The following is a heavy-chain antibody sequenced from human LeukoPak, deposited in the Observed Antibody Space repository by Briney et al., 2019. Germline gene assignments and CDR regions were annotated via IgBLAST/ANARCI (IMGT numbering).Heavy chain of an antibody. V-gene: IGHV3-30-3*01. CDR2: ISYAGSNV. Sequence: GGSLRLSCAASGFMFSNYAMHWVRQGPGKGLEWVAVISYAGSNVYNADSVKGRFTFSRDNSKNTLYLQMNSLRADDTGVYYCARVSPNNYYYSGMDLWGQGTTVTVSS. CDR1: GFMFSNYA. CDR3: ARVSPNNYYYSGMDL. D-gene: IGHD1/OR15-1a*01. J-gene: IGHJ6*02.